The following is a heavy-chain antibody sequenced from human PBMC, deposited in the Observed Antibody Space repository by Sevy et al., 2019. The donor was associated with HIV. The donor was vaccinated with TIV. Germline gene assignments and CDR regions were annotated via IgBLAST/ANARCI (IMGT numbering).Heavy chain of an antibody. CDR1: GFTFNNYA. J-gene: IGHJ4*02. D-gene: IGHD3-9*01. Sequence: GGSLRLSCTASGFTFNNYAMTWVRQAPGKGLEWVSSIRGRNIVTIYAESVRGRFTLSRDISRNTLYLQMNSLRVEDTAVYYCARHTGEPYYFEIWGQGTLVTVSS. V-gene: IGHV3-23*01. CDR3: ARHTGEPYYFEI. CDR2: IRGRNIVT.